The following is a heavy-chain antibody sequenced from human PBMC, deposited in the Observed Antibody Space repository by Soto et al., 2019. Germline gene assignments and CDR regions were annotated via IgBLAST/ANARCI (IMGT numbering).Heavy chain of an antibody. V-gene: IGHV3-30*18. J-gene: IGHJ4*02. D-gene: IGHD6-19*01. CDR2: ISYDGTKT. CDR1: GFTFSIYA. Sequence: QVQLVESGGGVVQPGGSLRVSCAASGFTFSIYAMHWVRQAPGTGLEWVAVISYDGTKTYYADSVKGRFTISRDNSKNTVYLQMNSLRDEDTAVYYCAKDRGPRRQWPIVPFDYWGQGTLVTVSP. CDR3: AKDRGPRRQWPIVPFDY.